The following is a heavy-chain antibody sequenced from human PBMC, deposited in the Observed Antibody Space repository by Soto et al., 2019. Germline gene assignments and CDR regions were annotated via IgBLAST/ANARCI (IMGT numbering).Heavy chain of an antibody. CDR1: GKSLSGYY. D-gene: IGHD1-26*01. J-gene: IGHJ4*02. Sequence: KTSETLSLTCAVYGKSLSGYYWSWIRQPPGKALKWIGEINHSGNTNYNPSLKSRVTISVDTSKNQLFLNLSSVTAADTAMYYCARHHVRGRTIAGAAEFWGQGTLVTVSS. CDR2: INHSGNT. V-gene: IGHV4-34*01. CDR3: ARHHVRGRTIAGAAEF.